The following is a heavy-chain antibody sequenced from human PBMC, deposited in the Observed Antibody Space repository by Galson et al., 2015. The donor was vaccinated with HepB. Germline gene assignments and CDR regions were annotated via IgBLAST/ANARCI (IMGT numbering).Heavy chain of an antibody. CDR1: GFTFDNYT. CDR3: AKDSSPPYYHYGTDV. CDR2: ISWNSGSI. Sequence: SLRLSCAAFGFTFDNYTMHWVRQAPGKGLEWVSGISWNSGSIAYADSVKGRFTISRENAGNSLFLQVDSLRPEDTALYYCAKDSSPPYYHYGTDVWGQGTTVTVS. V-gene: IGHV3-9*01. J-gene: IGHJ6*02.